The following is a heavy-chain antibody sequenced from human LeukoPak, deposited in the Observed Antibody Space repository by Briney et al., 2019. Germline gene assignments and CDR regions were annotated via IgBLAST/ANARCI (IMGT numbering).Heavy chain of an antibody. D-gene: IGHD5-18*01. CDR1: GYSISSGYY. CDR3: ARVGTGGYSYGTSRWYFDL. V-gene: IGHV4-38-2*02. J-gene: IGHJ2*01. CDR2: IYHSGST. Sequence: SETLSLTCTVSGYSISSGYYWGWIRQPPGKGLEWIGSIYHSGSTYYNPSLKSRVTISVDTSKNQFSLKLSSVTAADTAVYYCARVGTGGYSYGTSRWYFDLWGRGTLVTVSS.